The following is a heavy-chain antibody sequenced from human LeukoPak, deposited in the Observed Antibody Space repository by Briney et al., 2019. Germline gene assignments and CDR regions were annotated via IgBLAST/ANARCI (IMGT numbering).Heavy chain of an antibody. J-gene: IGHJ4*02. D-gene: IGHD5-18*01. CDR3: ARDPGRLWPEYYFDY. Sequence: PSETLSLTCTVSGYSISSGYYWGWIRQPPGKGLEWIGSIYHSGSTYYNPSLESRVTISVDTSKNQFSLKLSSVTAADTAVYYCARDPGRLWPEYYFDYWGQGTLVTVSS. CDR2: IYHSGST. V-gene: IGHV4-38-2*02. CDR1: GYSISSGYY.